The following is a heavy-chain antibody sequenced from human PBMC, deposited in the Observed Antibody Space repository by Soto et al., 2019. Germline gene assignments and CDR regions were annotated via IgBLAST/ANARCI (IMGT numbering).Heavy chain of an antibody. D-gene: IGHD2-21*01. CDR1: GYTFTGYY. CDR3: ARAGRLDYCYYCGMDV. V-gene: IGHV1-2*04. Sequence: GASVKVSCKASGYTFTGYYMHWVRQAPGQGLEWMGWINPNSGGTNYAQRFQGWVTMTRDTSISTAYMELSRLRSDDTAVYYYARAGRLDYCYYCGMDVWGQGYTVTVSS. J-gene: IGHJ6*02. CDR2: INPNSGGT.